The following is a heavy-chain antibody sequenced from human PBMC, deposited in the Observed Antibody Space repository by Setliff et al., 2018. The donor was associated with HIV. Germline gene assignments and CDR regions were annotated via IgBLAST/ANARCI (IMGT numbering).Heavy chain of an antibody. J-gene: IGHJ4*02. V-gene: IGHV3-30*02. D-gene: IGHD1-26*01. CDR1: GFTFSSYG. CDR2: IRYDGSNK. Sequence: GGSLRLSCAASGFTFSSYGMHWVRQAPGKGLEWVAFIRYDGSNKYYADSVKGRFTISRDNSKNTLYLQMNSLRADDTAVYYCARDPQDIVGVSLDYWGQGSLVTVSS. CDR3: ARDPQDIVGVSLDY.